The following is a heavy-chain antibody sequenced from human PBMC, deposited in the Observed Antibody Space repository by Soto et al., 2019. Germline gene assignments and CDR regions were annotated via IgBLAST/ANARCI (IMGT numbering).Heavy chain of an antibody. Sequence: QVQLQQSGPGLVKPSETLSLTCSVSGGSIRSYYWSWIRQSPEKGLEWIGYFYHSGNSNYNPSLKGRAPISVDTSKKQLSLRLRSVTAADTAVYCCARISSVDPYGYVNGGLDVWGQGTTVTVSS. D-gene: IGHD5-18*01. V-gene: IGHV4-59*01. J-gene: IGHJ6*02. CDR1: GGSIRSYY. CDR3: ARISSVDPYGYVNGGLDV. CDR2: FYHSGNS.